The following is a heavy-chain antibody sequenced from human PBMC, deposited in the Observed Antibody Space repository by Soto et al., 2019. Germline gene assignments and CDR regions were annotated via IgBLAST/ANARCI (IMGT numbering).Heavy chain of an antibody. CDR3: ARDGSGHDFWDGPWYFDS. CDR1: GGSFSTSY. Sequence: QVQLQESGPGLVKPSETLSLTCTVSGGSFSTSYWSWIRQPPGKGLEWLGYVYYIGSTKYNPSLKNRVTISVDTSQNQFSLKLESVSAADTALYYCARDGSGHDFWDGPWYFDSWGQGTLVTVSS. D-gene: IGHD3-3*01. CDR2: VYYIGST. J-gene: IGHJ4*02. V-gene: IGHV4-59*01.